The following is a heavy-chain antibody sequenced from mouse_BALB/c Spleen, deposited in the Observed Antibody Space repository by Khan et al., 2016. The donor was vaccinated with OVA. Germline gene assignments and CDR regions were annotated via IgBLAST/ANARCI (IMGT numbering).Heavy chain of an antibody. V-gene: IGHV3-2*02. CDR1: GYSITSGYA. CDR3: ARGNYNGYYFDY. Sequence: EVQLQESGPGLVKPSQSLSLTCTVTGYSITSGYAWNWIRQFPGNKLEWMCYISYSGVTSYTQSLKNRISFTRDKSKTQVFLQLTSVTTEDTATYCCARGNYNGYYFDYWGQGTTLTVSA. CDR2: ISYSGVT. D-gene: IGHD1-1*01. J-gene: IGHJ2*01.